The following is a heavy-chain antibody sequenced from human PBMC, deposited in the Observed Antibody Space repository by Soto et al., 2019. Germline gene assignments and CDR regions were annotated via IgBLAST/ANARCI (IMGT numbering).Heavy chain of an antibody. V-gene: IGHV4-39*01. Sequence: SETLSLTCTVSGGSISSSSYYWGWIRQPPGKGLEWIGSIYYSGSTYYNPSLKSRVTISVDTSKNQFSLKLSSVTAADTAVYYCARPLGGDIAAGYGDYYYMDVWGKGTTVTVSS. CDR1: GGSISSSSYY. CDR2: IYYSGST. D-gene: IGHD6-13*01. J-gene: IGHJ6*03. CDR3: ARPLGGDIAAGYGDYYYMDV.